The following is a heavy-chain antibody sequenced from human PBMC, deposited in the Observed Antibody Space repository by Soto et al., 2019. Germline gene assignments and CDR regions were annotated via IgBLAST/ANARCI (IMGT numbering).Heavy chain of an antibody. J-gene: IGHJ3*02. Sequence: GASVKVSCKASGYTFTSYYMHWVRQAPGQGLEWMGWINPNSGGTSYAQKFQGWVTMTRDTSISTAYMELSRLRSDDTAVYYCARAPRLSVGAFDIWGQGTMVTVSS. D-gene: IGHD3-22*01. CDR2: INPNSGGT. V-gene: IGHV1-2*04. CDR1: GYTFTSYY. CDR3: ARAPRLSVGAFDI.